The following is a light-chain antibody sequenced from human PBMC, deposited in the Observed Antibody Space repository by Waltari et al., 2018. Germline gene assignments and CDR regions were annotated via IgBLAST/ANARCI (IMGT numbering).Light chain of an antibody. CDR1: QDITKY. J-gene: IGKJ4*01. Sequence: DIQMTQYPSSLSASVCDSVTITCRASQDITKYLAWFQQKPGRAPKSLIYGAFILQSGVSSNFSGSGSGTDFTLTITSLQPEDFGTYYCLQYQAYPLTVGGGTKVDIK. V-gene: IGKV1-16*02. CDR2: GAF. CDR3: LQYQAYPLT.